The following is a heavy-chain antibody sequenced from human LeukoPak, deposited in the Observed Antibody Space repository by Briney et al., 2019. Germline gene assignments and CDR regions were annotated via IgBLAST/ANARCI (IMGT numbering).Heavy chain of an antibody. D-gene: IGHD5/OR15-5a*01. CDR2: IYYSGSA. V-gene: IGHV4-31*03. J-gene: IGHJ4*02. CDR3: ARGTLRLSDY. CDR1: GGSISSGGHC. Sequence: SETLSLTCTVSGGSISSGGHCWSWIRQHPAKGLEWIGYIYYSGSAYYNPSLESRVTISIDTSKNQFSLKLTSVTAADTAVYFCARGTLRLSDYWGQGTLVTVSS.